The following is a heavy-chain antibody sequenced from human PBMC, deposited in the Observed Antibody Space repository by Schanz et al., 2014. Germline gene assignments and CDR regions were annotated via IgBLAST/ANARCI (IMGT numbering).Heavy chain of an antibody. V-gene: IGHV3-11*04. CDR1: GFTFSDYY. CDR2: ISDSGDST. D-gene: IGHD3-10*01. Sequence: QVQLVDSGGGLVKPGGSLRLSCAASGFTFSDYYMTWIRQAPGKGLEWVSDISDSGDSTHYADSVKGRFTISRDNAKNSLFLQMNSLSAEDTAVYYCVREENYPSFLGYYYYMDVWGKGTTVTVSS. J-gene: IGHJ6*03. CDR3: VREENYPSFLGYYYYMDV.